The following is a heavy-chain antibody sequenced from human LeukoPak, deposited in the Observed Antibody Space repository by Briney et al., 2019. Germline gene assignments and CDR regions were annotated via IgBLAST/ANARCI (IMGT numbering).Heavy chain of an antibody. V-gene: IGHV1-69*13. J-gene: IGHJ4*02. CDR3: ARVGGSGYYPNDY. CDR1: GGTFSIYA. Sequence: ASVKVSCKASGGTFSIYAISWVRQAPGQGLEWMGGIIPIFGTANYAQKFQGRVTITADESTSTAYMELSSLRSEDTAVYYCARVGGSGYYPNDYWGQGTLVTVSS. D-gene: IGHD3-22*01. CDR2: IIPIFGTA.